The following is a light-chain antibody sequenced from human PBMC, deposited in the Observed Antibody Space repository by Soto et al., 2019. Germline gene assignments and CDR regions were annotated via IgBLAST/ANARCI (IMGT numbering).Light chain of an antibody. J-gene: IGLJ3*02. Sequence: QSVLTQPPSASGTPGQRVTISCSGSSSNLGSNYVYWYQHLPGTAPKLLISRNDQRPSGVPDRFSGSKSGTSASLAISGLRSEDEADYYCVAWDDILRGWVFGGGTKLTVL. CDR1: SSNLGSNY. CDR2: RND. CDR3: VAWDDILRGWV. V-gene: IGLV1-47*01.